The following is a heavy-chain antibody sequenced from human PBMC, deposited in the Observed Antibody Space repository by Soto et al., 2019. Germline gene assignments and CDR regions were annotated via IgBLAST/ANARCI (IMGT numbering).Heavy chain of an antibody. CDR1: GGSISSSNW. J-gene: IGHJ4*02. CDR3: AKAEQYYYDSSGFVDY. Sequence: SETLSLTCAVSGGSISSSNWWSWVRQPPGKGLEWIGEIYHSGSTNYNPSLKSRVTISVDKSKNQFSLKLSSVTAEDTAVYYCAKAEQYYYDSSGFVDYWGQGTLVTVSS. D-gene: IGHD3-22*01. CDR2: IYHSGST. V-gene: IGHV4-4*02.